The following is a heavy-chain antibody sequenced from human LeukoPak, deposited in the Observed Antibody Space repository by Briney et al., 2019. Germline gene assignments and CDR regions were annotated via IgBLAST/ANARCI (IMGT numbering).Heavy chain of an antibody. J-gene: IGHJ4*02. D-gene: IGHD2-15*01. Sequence: GASVKVSCKASGYTFTGYYMHWVRQAPGQGLEWMGWINPNSGGTNYAQKFQGRVTMTRDTSISTAYMELSRLRSDDTAVYYCARDPWYCSGGSFYSLKNRYYFDYWGQGTLVTVSS. V-gene: IGHV1-2*02. CDR2: INPNSGGT. CDR1: GYTFTGYY. CDR3: ARDPWYCSGGSFYSLKNRYYFDY.